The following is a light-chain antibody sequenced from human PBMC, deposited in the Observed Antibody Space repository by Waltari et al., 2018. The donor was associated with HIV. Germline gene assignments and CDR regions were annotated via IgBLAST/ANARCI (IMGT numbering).Light chain of an antibody. J-gene: IGLJ2*01. CDR3: SSYTSSSLEI. CDR2: EVT. CDR1: SGYVGGFNY. V-gene: IGLV2-14*03. Sequence: QSALTQPASVSGSPGQSITISCTGTSGYVGGFNYVPWYQQHPGKAPKLMIYEVTNRPAGVSNRFSGSKSGNTASLTISGLQVEDEADYYCSSYTSSSLEIFGGGTKLTVL.